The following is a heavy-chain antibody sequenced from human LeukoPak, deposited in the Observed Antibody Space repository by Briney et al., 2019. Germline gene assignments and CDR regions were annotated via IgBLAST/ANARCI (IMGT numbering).Heavy chain of an antibody. CDR3: ARDSPPNFTDY. CDR2: IYYSGST. J-gene: IGHJ4*02. Sequence: SETLSLTCTVSGGSISSSSYYWGWIRQPPGKGLEWIGSIYYSGSTYYNPSLKSRVTISIDTSKNQFSLKLSSVTAADTAVYYCARDSPPNFTDYWGQGTLVTVSS. V-gene: IGHV4-39*07. D-gene: IGHD1-1*01. CDR1: GGSISSSSYY.